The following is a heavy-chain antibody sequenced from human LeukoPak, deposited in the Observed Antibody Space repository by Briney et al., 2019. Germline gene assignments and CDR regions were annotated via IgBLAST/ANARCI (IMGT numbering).Heavy chain of an antibody. J-gene: IGHJ4*02. CDR1: GYTFGIYD. V-gene: IGHV3-23*01. CDR3: AKSTTSFDY. D-gene: IGHD1-14*01. Sequence: PGGSLRLSCVASGYTFGIYDMSWVRQARGKGLQWVSSIGANVPFTQYADSVKGRFTISRDNSKNTLYLQMNSLRAEDTAIYYCAKSTTSFDYWGQGTLVTVSS. CDR2: IGANVPFT.